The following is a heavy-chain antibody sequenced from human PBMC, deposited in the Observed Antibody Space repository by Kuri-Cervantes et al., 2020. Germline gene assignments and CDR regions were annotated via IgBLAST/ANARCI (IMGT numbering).Heavy chain of an antibody. V-gene: IGHV1-18*01. J-gene: IGHJ4*02. CDR3: ARDGGYDYVWGNYRHLDY. D-gene: IGHD3-16*02. Sequence: ASVKVSCKASGYIFTSYGISWVRQAPGQGLEWMGWISAYNGDTNYAQKLQDRVTMTTDTYTSTAYMELRSLRSDDTAVYYCARDGGYDYVWGNYRHLDYWGQGTLVTVSS. CDR2: ISAYNGDT. CDR1: GYIFTSYG.